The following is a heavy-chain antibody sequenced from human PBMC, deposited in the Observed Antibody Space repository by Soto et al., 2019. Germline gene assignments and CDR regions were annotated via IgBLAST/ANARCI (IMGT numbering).Heavy chain of an antibody. CDR3: ERDGGKGAAAGTLDY. J-gene: IGHJ4*02. Sequence: EVQLVESGGGLVKPGGSLRLSCAASGFTFSSYSMNWVRQAPGKGLEWVSSISSSSSYIYYADSVKGRFTISRDNAKNSLYLQMNSLRAEDTAVYYCERDGGKGAAAGTLDYWGQGTLVTVSS. CDR1: GFTFSSYS. CDR2: ISSSSSYI. V-gene: IGHV3-21*01. D-gene: IGHD6-13*01.